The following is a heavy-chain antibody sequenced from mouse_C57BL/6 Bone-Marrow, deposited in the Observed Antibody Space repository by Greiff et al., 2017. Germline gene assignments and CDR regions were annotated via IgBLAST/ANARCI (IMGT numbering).Heavy chain of an antibody. CDR3: ARPNYYGSRSWFAY. CDR2: ISSGSSTI. D-gene: IGHD1-1*01. Sequence: DVHLVESGGGLVKPGGSLKLSCAASGFTFSDYGMHWVRQAPEKGLEWVAYISSGSSTIYYADTVKGRFTISRDNANNTLFLQMTSLRSEDTAMYYCARPNYYGSRSWFAYWGQGTLVTVSA. J-gene: IGHJ3*01. V-gene: IGHV5-17*01. CDR1: GFTFSDYG.